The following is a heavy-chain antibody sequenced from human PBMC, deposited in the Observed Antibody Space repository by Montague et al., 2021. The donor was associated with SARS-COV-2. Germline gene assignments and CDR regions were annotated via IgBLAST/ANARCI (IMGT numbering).Heavy chain of an antibody. J-gene: IGHJ3*02. CDR1: GGSISSYY. D-gene: IGHD3-22*01. V-gene: IGHV4-59*01. CDR2: IYYSGST. CDR3: AREVRYYYDSSGPGVFDI. Sequence: SETLSLTCTVSGGSISSYYWSWIRQPPGKGLEWIGYIYYSGSTNXNPSLKSRVTISVDTSKNQFSLKLSSVTAADTAVYYCAREVRYYYDSSGPGVFDIWGQGTMVTVSS.